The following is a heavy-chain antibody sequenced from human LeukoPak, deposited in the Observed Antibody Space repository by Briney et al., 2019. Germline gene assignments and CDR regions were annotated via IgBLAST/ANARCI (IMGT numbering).Heavy chain of an antibody. D-gene: IGHD3-10*01. J-gene: IGHJ5*02. CDR1: GVSISSYY. CDR2: IYYSGST. Sequence: SETLSLTCTVSGVSISSYYWSWIRQPPGKGLKWIGYIYYSGSTNYNPSLKSRVTISVDTSKNQFSLKLSSVTAADTAVYYCARGGSTSYREFLYNGFDPWGQEPWSPSPQ. CDR3: ARGGSTSYREFLYNGFDP. V-gene: IGHV4-59*01.